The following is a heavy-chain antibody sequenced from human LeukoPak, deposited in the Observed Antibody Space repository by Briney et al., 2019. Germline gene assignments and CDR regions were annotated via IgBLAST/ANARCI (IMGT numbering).Heavy chain of an antibody. Sequence: SETLSLTCGVSGGSISGTNWWSWVRQPPGQGLEWIGEISLAGQTNYNPSLNGRVTMSLDKSSNQLSLKLTSVTAADTAVYYCARNPVGIITTHPNWFDPWGQGTLVTVSS. V-gene: IGHV4/OR15-8*02. CDR2: ISLAGQT. J-gene: IGHJ5*02. CDR3: ARNPVGIITTHPNWFDP. CDR1: GGSISGTNW. D-gene: IGHD3-3*01.